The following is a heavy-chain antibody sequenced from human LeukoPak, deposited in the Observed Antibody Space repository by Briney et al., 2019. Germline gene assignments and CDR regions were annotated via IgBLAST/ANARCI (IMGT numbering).Heavy chain of an antibody. D-gene: IGHD5-12*01. J-gene: IGHJ4*02. CDR2: ISGSGGST. CDR3: AKPPAAYGGYAVYLDY. Sequence: GGSLRLACVASGFTFSNYSMSWVRQAPGKGLEWVSGISGSGGSTYYADSVKGRFTIARDHSKRTLYLQMNSLRAEDAAVYSCAKPPAAYGGYAVYLDYWGRGPLVTVSS. CDR1: GFTFSNYS. V-gene: IGHV3-23*01.